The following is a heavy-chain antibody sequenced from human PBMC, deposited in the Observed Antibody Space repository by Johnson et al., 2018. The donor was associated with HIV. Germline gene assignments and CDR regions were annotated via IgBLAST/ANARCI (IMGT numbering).Heavy chain of an antibody. CDR2: IWYDGSNE. CDR1: GFTFSSYG. D-gene: IGHD2-15*01. CDR3: ARYLTEKTPNAFDI. V-gene: IGHV3-33*01. J-gene: IGHJ3*02. Sequence: QVQLVESGGGVVQPGRSLRLSCAASGFTFSSYGMHWVRQAPGKGLEWVAVIWYDGSNEHYADSVKGRFTISRDNAKNSLSLQMNSLRAEDTAVYYCARYLTEKTPNAFDIWGQGTLVTVSS.